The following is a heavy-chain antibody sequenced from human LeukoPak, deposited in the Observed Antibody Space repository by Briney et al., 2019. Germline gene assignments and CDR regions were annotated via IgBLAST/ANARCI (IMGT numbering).Heavy chain of an antibody. CDR2: TTNNGGNT. CDR1: GFTFSSYT. Sequence: PGGSLRLSCSASGFTFSSYTIHWVRQAPGKGLEFVSATTNNGGNTYYADSVEGRFTISRDNSKNTVYLQMSSLRAEDTAVYYCVIVRGYFDSSGSDYWGQGTLVTVSS. J-gene: IGHJ4*02. D-gene: IGHD3-9*01. V-gene: IGHV3-64D*06. CDR3: VIVRGYFDSSGSDY.